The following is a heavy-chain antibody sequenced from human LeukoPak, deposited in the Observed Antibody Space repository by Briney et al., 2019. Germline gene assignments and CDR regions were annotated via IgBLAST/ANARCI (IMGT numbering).Heavy chain of an antibody. Sequence: GGSLRLSCAASGFTFSSYELNWVRQAPGKGLEWVSYISSSGSTIYYADSVKGRFTISRDNAKNSLNLQMNSLRAEDTAVYYCARGRNILTYWGQGTLVTVSS. CDR3: ARGRNILTY. CDR1: GFTFSSYE. CDR2: ISSSGSTI. D-gene: IGHD3-9*01. J-gene: IGHJ4*02. V-gene: IGHV3-48*03.